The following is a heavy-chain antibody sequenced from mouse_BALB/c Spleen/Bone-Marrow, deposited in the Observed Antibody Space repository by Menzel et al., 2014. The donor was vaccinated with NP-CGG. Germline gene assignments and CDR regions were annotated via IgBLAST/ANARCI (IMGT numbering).Heavy chain of an antibody. V-gene: IGHV1-4*01. D-gene: IGHD2-3*01. J-gene: IGHJ2*01. CDR2: INPSSGYT. CDR3: ARRDDGYVFFDY. CDR1: GYTFTTYT. Sequence: VQLVESGAELARPGASVKMSCRASGYTFTTYTTHWVRQRPGQGLEWIGYINPSSGYTNYIQKFKDKATLTADKSSSTAYMQLSSLTSEDSAVYYCARRDDGYVFFDYWGQGTTLTVSS.